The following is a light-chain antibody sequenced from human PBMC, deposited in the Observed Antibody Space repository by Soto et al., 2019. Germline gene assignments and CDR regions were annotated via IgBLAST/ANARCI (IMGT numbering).Light chain of an antibody. Sequence: EIVMTQSPATLSVSPGERATLSCRASQSVSSNLAWYQQKPGQAPRLLIYGASTRATGIPARFSGSGSGTEFTLTISSLQSEDFAVYYCQQYNNWRTFGQGTKVAIK. CDR1: QSVSSN. J-gene: IGKJ1*01. V-gene: IGKV3-15*01. CDR3: QQYNNWRT. CDR2: GAS.